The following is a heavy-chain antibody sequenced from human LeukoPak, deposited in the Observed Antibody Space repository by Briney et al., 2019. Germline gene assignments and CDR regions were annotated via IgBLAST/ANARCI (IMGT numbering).Heavy chain of an antibody. D-gene: IGHD6-13*01. J-gene: IGHJ5*02. V-gene: IGHV1-8*02. CDR2: MNPNSGNT. CDR1: GYTFTSYA. CDR3: ARDRWQQLVQGWFDP. Sequence: GASVKVSCKASGYTFTSYAISWVRQATGQGLEWMGWMNPNSGNTGYAQKFQGRVTMTRNTSISTAYMELSSLRSEDTAVYYCARDRWQQLVQGWFDPWGQGTLVTVSS.